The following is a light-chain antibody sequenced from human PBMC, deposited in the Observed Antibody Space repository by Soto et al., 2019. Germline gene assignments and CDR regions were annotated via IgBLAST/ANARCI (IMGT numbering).Light chain of an antibody. Sequence: QSALTQPASVSGSPGQSITISCTGTSCDVGGYNYVSWYQQHPGKAPKLMIYEVSNRPSGVSNRFSGSKSGNTASLTISGLQAEDEADYYCSSYTSSILYVFGTGTKVTVL. CDR2: EVS. V-gene: IGLV2-14*01. J-gene: IGLJ1*01. CDR3: SSYTSSILYV. CDR1: SCDVGGYNY.